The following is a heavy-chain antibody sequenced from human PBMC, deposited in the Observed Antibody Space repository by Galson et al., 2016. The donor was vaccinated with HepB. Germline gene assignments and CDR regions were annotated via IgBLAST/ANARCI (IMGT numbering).Heavy chain of an antibody. D-gene: IGHD6-13*01. CDR1: GFTFSIYA. CDR2: ISYDGSNK. CDR3: ASIAAAGYYYGMDV. J-gene: IGHJ6*02. V-gene: IGHV3-30-3*01. Sequence: SLRLSCAASGFTFSIYAMHWVRQAPGKGLEWVAVISYDGSNKYYADSVKGRFTISRDNSKNTLYLQMNSLRAEETAVYYCASIAAAGYYYGMDVWGQGTTVTVSS.